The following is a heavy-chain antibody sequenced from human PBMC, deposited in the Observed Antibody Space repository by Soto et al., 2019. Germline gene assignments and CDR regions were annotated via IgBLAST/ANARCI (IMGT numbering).Heavy chain of an antibody. CDR1: GGSISSGDYY. CDR2: IYYSGST. J-gene: IGHJ4*02. Sequence: SETLSLTCTVSGGSISSGDYYWSWIRQPPGKGLEWIGYIYYSGSTYYNPSLKSRVTISVDTSKNQFSLKLSSVTAADTAVYYCARQSTRYSVEVGYWGQGTLVTVSS. CDR3: ARQSTRYSVEVGY. D-gene: IGHD1-1*01. V-gene: IGHV4-30-4*01.